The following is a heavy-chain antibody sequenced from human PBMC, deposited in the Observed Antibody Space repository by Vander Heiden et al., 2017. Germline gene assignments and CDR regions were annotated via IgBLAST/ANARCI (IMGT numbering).Heavy chain of an antibody. J-gene: IGHJ6*02. D-gene: IGHD3-10*01. Sequence: EVQLVESGGGLVKPGGSLRLSCAASGFTFSNAWMSWVRQAPGKGLEWVGRIKSKTDGGTTDYAAPVKGRFTISRDDSKNTLYLQMNSLKTEDTAVYYCTTVLSGSYYSYYYYGMDVWGQGTTVTVSS. CDR1: GFTFSNAW. V-gene: IGHV3-15*01. CDR2: IKSKTDGGTT. CDR3: TTVLSGSYYSYYYYGMDV.